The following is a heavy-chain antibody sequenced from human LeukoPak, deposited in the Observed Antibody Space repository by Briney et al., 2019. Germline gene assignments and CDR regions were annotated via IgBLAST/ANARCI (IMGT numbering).Heavy chain of an antibody. CDR1: GGTFSSYA. D-gene: IGHD3-22*01. J-gene: IGHJ4*02. CDR3: ATTRRVVVREFDY. Sequence: SVKVSCKASGGTFSSYAISWVRQAPGQGLEWMGRIIPIFGTANYAQKFQGRVTITTDESTSTAYMELSRLRSDDTAVYYCATTRRVVVREFDYWGQGTLVTVSS. CDR2: IIPIFGTA. V-gene: IGHV1-69*05.